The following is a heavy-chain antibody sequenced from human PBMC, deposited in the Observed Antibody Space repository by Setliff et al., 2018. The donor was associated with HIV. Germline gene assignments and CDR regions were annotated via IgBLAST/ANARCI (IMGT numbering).Heavy chain of an antibody. D-gene: IGHD2-2*01. Sequence: GASVKVSCKASGYTFTSYAMNWVRQAPGQGLEWMGWISAYNGNTNYAQKLQGRVIMTTDTSTSTAYMELRSLRSDDTAMYYCATQRDIVMVPGQGGFDIWAQGTMVTVSS. CDR3: ATQRDIVMVPGQGGFDI. J-gene: IGHJ3*02. CDR1: GYTFTSYA. V-gene: IGHV1-18*01. CDR2: ISAYNGNT.